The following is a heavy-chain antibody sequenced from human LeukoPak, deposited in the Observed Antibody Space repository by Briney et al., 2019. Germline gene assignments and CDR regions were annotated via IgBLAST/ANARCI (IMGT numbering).Heavy chain of an antibody. CDR2: ISYDGSNK. Sequence: PGGSLRLSCAASGFTFSSYAMHWVRQAPGKGLEWVAAISYDGSNKYYADSVKGRFTISRDNSKNTLYLQMNSLRAEDTAVYYCARDQGSSWYMVPYFDYWGQGTLVTVSS. CDR3: ARDQGSSWYMVPYFDY. D-gene: IGHD6-13*01. J-gene: IGHJ4*02. V-gene: IGHV3-30*04. CDR1: GFTFSSYA.